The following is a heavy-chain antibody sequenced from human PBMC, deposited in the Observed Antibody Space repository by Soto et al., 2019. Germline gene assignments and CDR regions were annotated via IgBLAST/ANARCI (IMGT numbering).Heavy chain of an antibody. CDR2: INPSGGST. J-gene: IGHJ3*02. V-gene: IGHV1-46*03. CDR3: ARVIAVAGMGGAFDI. CDR1: GYTFTSYY. D-gene: IGHD6-19*01. Sequence: ASVKVSCKASGYTFTSYYMHWVRQAPGQGLEWMGIINPSGGSTSYAQKFQGRVTMTRDTSTSTVYMELSSLRSEDTAVYYCARVIAVAGMGGAFDIWGQGTMVTXSS.